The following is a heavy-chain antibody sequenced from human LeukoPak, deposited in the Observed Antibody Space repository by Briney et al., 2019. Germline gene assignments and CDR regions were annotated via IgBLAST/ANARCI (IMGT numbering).Heavy chain of an antibody. D-gene: IGHD2-21*02. Sequence: WGSLTLTCAASGFTFSSYSWNWVRQAQGKGLEGVSYISSSSSTIYYADSVKGRFTISRDNAKNSLYLQMNSLRAEDTAVYYCASSPCGGDCYDAFDIWGQGTMVTVSS. CDR3: ASSPCGGDCYDAFDI. CDR2: ISSSSSTI. J-gene: IGHJ3*02. V-gene: IGHV3-48*01. CDR1: GFTFSSYS.